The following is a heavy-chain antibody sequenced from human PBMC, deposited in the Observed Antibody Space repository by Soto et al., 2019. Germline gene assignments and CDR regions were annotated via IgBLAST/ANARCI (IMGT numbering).Heavy chain of an antibody. J-gene: IGHJ4*02. D-gene: IGHD3-9*01. CDR2: ISSSSSTI. V-gene: IGHV3-48*01. CDR1: GFTFSSYS. Sequence: GGSLRLSCAASGFTFSSYSMNWVRQAPGKGLEWVSYISSSSSTIYYADSVKGRFTISRDNAKNLLYLQMNSLRAEDTALFYFARSGYYDILTGYYPSFDYWGQGTLVTVSS. CDR3: ARSGYYDILTGYYPSFDY.